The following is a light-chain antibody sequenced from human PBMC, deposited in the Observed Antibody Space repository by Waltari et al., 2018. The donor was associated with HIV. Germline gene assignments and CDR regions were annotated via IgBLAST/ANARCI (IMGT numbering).Light chain of an antibody. CDR3: QSYDSSNRV. J-gene: IGLJ3*02. CDR1: SGSIASNY. V-gene: IGLV6-57*02. Sequence: NFMLTQPHSVSESPGKTVTISCTGSSGSIASNYVQWYQQRPGSAPTPVIYEDNQRPAGVPDRFSGSIDSSYNSASLTISGLKTEDEADYYCQSYDSSNRVFGGGTKLTVL. CDR2: EDN.